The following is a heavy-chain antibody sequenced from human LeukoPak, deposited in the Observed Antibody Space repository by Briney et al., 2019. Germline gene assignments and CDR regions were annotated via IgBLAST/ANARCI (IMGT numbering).Heavy chain of an antibody. D-gene: IGHD6-13*01. CDR3: AKNPAENSRWGAIVN. V-gene: IGHV3-13*01. CDR1: GFTFSNYD. CDR2: IGTSGDT. J-gene: IGHJ4*02. Sequence: GGSLRLSCAASGFTFSNYDMHWVRQAAGKGLEWVSGIGTSGDTYYSGSVKGRFTISRENARNSLYLQMSSLSAGDTAVYYCAKNPAENSRWGAIVNWGQGTLVTVSS.